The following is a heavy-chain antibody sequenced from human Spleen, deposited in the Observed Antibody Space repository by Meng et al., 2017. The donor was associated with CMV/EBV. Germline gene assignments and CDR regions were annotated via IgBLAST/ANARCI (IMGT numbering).Heavy chain of an antibody. CDR1: GFSLTAGGVG. Sequence: GFSLTAGGVGVGWIRQPPGKALEWLALVYWNDAKRYSPSLMGRLTITKDTSKKQVVLRLTNMDPVDTATYYCAHRPDYGDHGGYFDYWGQGALVTVSS. CDR2: VYWNDAK. J-gene: IGHJ4*02. V-gene: IGHV2-5*01. CDR3: AHRPDYGDHGGYFDY. D-gene: IGHD4-17*01.